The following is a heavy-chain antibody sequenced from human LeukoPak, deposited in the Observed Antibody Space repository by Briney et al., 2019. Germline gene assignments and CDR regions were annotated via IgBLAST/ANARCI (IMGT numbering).Heavy chain of an antibody. Sequence: SETLSLTCTVSGGSISSGSYYWSWIRQPAGKGLEWIGRIYTSGSTNYNPSLKSRVTVSVDTSKNQFSLKLSSVTAADTAVYYCAREVDEFWSGYYSYYFDYWGQGTLVTVSS. V-gene: IGHV4-61*02. CDR3: AREVDEFWSGYYSYYFDY. CDR1: GGSISSGSYY. CDR2: IYTSGST. J-gene: IGHJ4*02. D-gene: IGHD3-3*01.